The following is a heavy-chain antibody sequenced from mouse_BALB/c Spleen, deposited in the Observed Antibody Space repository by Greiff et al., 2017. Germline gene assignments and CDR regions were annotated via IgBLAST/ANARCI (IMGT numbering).Heavy chain of an antibody. J-gene: IGHJ4*01. Sequence: EVQLMESGGGLVKPGGSLKLSCAASGFTFSDYYMYWVRQTPEKRLEWVATISDGGSYTYYPDSVKGRFTISRDNAKNNLYLQMSSLKSEDTAMYYCARRDYLDYAMDYWGQGTSVTVSS. CDR2: ISDGGSYT. V-gene: IGHV5-4*02. CDR3: ARRDYLDYAMDY. CDR1: GFTFSDYY. D-gene: IGHD1-1*01.